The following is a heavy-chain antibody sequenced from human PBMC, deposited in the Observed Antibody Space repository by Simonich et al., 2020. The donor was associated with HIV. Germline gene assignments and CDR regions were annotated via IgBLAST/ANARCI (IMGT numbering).Heavy chain of an antibody. J-gene: IGHJ4*02. Sequence: EVQLVESGGGLVKPGGSLRLSCAASGFTFSSYSMNWVRQAPGKGLEWVSSISSSSSYIYSADSVKGRFTISRDNAKNSLDLQMNSLRAEDTAVYYCARDGRKGSSTSCSDYWGQGTLVTVSS. D-gene: IGHD2-2*01. CDR1: GFTFSSYS. CDR3: ARDGRKGSSTSCSDY. CDR2: ISSSSSYI. V-gene: IGHV3-21*01.